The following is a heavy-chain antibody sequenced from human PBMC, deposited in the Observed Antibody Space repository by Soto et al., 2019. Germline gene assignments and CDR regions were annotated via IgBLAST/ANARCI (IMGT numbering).Heavy chain of an antibody. Sequence: GASVKVSWKASGYAFTRYGGSWVRQAPGQGLEWMGWISAYNGNTNYAQKLQGRVTMTTDTSTSTAYMELRSLRSDDTAVYYCARDLGYYYGSGSYYDYYYYGMDVWGQGTTVTVSS. J-gene: IGHJ6*02. CDR3: ARDLGYYYGSGSYYDYYYYGMDV. D-gene: IGHD3-10*01. CDR2: ISAYNGNT. V-gene: IGHV1-18*01. CDR1: GYAFTRYG.